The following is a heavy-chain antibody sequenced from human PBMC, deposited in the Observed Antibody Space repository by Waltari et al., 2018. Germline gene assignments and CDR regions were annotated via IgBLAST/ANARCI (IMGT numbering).Heavy chain of an antibody. CDR3: ARVRITMIVVVPPELDY. D-gene: IGHD3-22*01. V-gene: IGHV1-2*02. CDR1: GYTFTGYS. Sequence: QVQLVQSGAEVKKPGASVKVSCKASGYTFTGYSMHWVRPAPGQGLEWMGWINPNSGGTNYAQKFQGRVTMTRDTSISTAYMELSRLRSDDTAVYYCARVRITMIVVVPPELDYWGQGTLVTVSS. J-gene: IGHJ4*02. CDR2: INPNSGGT.